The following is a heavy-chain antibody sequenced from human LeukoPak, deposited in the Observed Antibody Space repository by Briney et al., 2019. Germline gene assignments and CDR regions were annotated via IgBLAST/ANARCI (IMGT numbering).Heavy chain of an antibody. CDR1: GGSISSYY. Sequence: SSETLSLTCTVSGGSISSYYWSWIRQPPGKGLEWIGYVYYSGSTNYNPSLKSRVTISVDTSRNQFSLKLSSVTAADTAVYYCARSFSRWFDPWGQGTLVTVSS. CDR2: VYYSGST. V-gene: IGHV4-59*01. J-gene: IGHJ5*02. D-gene: IGHD2-2*01. CDR3: ARSFSRWFDP.